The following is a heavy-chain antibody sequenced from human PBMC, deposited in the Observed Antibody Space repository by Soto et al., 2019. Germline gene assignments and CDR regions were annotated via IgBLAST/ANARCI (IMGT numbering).Heavy chain of an antibody. V-gene: IGHV4-31*03. D-gene: IGHD2-8*01. J-gene: IGHJ5*02. CDR1: GGSIRIAGHY. CDR2: INDSGST. CDR3: ARWGVFCQVAVCAAPFDT. Sequence: PSETLSLMCTVAGGSIRIAGHYWSWIRQHPGKGLEWIGYINDSGSTFYNPSLRSRLNISVDTSENQFPLRLTSVTAADTAVFFCARWGVFCQVAVCAAPFDTWGEGTLVTVSS.